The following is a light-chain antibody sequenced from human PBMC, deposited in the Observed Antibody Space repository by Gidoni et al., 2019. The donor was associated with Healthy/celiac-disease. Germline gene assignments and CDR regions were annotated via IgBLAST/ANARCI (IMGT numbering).Light chain of an antibody. J-gene: IGKJ4*01. CDR3: QQYGSSPVT. Sequence: EIVLTQSPGTLSLSPGERATLPCRPSQRVRSSYLAWYQQKPGQAPRLLIYGASSRATGIPDRFSGSGSGTDFTLTISRLEPEDFAVYYCQQYGSSPVTFGGGTKVEIK. CDR1: QRVRSSY. CDR2: GAS. V-gene: IGKV3-20*01.